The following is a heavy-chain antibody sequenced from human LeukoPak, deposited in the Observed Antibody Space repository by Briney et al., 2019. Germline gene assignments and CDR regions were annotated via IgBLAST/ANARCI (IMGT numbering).Heavy chain of an antibody. CDR1: GGSITSYY. Sequence: PSETLSLTCTVSGGSITSYYWSWIRQPPGKGLEWMANINYSGSNNYNPSLKSRITTSVDTSKNQFSLNLSSVTAADTAVYYCVRVGQLAAAGTYDYWGQGASVTVSS. CDR2: INYSGSN. V-gene: IGHV4-59*08. CDR3: VRVGQLAAAGTYDY. D-gene: IGHD6-13*01. J-gene: IGHJ4*02.